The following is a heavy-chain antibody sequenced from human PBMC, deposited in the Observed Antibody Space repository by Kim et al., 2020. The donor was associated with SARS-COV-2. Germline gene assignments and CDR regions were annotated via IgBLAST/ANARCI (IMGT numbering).Heavy chain of an antibody. V-gene: IGHV3-74*01. J-gene: IGHJ4*02. Sequence: GGSLRLSCTAYGVSVTTYWMHWVRQVPGKGLQWVSRLNNGGTSSTYADFVKGRFAISRDNLKATLYLRMTSLRAEDTAVYFCARGGVTGSLLDYWCQG. CDR2: LNNGGTSS. CDR1: GVSVTTYW. CDR3: ARGGVTGSLLDY. D-gene: IGHD1-1*01.